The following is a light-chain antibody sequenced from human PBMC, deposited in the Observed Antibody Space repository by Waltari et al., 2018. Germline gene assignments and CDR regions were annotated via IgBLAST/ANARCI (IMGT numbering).Light chain of an antibody. Sequence: QLALTQSPSASASLGASVKLTCTLSSGHSDYSIAWHQQQPEKGPRYLMKLDSDGSHTMGDGIPHRFLGSSSGAERYLTISSLQYEDEADYYCQTWGTGFVVFGGGTKLTVL. CDR3: QTWGTGFVV. CDR1: SGHSDYS. J-gene: IGLJ2*01. V-gene: IGLV4-69*01. CDR2: LDSDGSH.